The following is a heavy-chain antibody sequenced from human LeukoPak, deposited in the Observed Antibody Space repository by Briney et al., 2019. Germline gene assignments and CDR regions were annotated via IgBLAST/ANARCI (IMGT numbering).Heavy chain of an antibody. CDR2: ISSSGSTI. Sequence: PGGSLRLSCAASGFTFSSYEMNWVRQAPGKGLEWVSYISSSGSTIYYADSVKGRFTISRDNAKNSLYLQMNGLRAEDTAVYYCARERDTSWIQLSYYYYYYMDVWGKGTTVTVSS. D-gene: IGHD5-18*01. V-gene: IGHV3-48*03. CDR1: GFTFSSYE. CDR3: ARERDTSWIQLSYYYYYYMDV. J-gene: IGHJ6*03.